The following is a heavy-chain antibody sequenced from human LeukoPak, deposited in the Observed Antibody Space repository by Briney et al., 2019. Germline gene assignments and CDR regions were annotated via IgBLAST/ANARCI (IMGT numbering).Heavy chain of an antibody. CDR2: IWYDGSNK. D-gene: IGHD2-21*02. CDR3: AREREVTWFDP. CDR1: GFTFSSYG. J-gene: IGHJ5*02. V-gene: IGHV3-33*01. Sequence: GGSLRLSCAASGFTFSSYGMHWVRQAPGKGLEWVAVIWYDGSNKYYADSVKGRFTISRDNSKNTLYLQMNSLRAEDMAVYYCAREREVTWFDPWGQGTLVTVSS.